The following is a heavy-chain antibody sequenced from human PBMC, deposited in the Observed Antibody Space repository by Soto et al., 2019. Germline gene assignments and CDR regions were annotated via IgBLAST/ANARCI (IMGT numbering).Heavy chain of an antibody. D-gene: IGHD6-13*01. Sequence: QITLKESGPTLVKPTQTLTLTCTFSGFSLSTSGVGVGWIRQPPGKALEWLALIYWNDDKRYSPSLKSRLTISKDTNKNQVVLTMTFMDPVDTATYYCARSGGQQLVDWFDPWGQGTLVTVSS. J-gene: IGHJ5*02. CDR1: GFSLSTSGVG. CDR3: ARSGGQQLVDWFDP. V-gene: IGHV2-5*01. CDR2: IYWNDDK.